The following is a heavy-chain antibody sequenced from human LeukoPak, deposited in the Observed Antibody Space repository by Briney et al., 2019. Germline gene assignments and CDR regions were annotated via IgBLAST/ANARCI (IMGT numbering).Heavy chain of an antibody. CDR2: INHSGSS. Sequence: SETLSLTCAVYGGSFSGYFWSWIRPPPGKGLEWIGEINHSGSSSFTTSLKSRITISVYTSKNQFSLELSSVTAADTAVYYCASLHYYDSSGYHEYDYWGQGTLVTVSS. CDR3: ASLHYYDSSGYHEYDY. V-gene: IGHV4-34*01. CDR1: GGSFSGYF. D-gene: IGHD3-22*01. J-gene: IGHJ4*02.